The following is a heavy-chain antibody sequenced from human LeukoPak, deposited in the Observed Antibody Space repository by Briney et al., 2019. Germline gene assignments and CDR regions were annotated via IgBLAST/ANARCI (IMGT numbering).Heavy chain of an antibody. Sequence: GESLKISGKASGYIFTDHWIGWVRQMPGKGLEWMAIIYPRDSDTRYSPSFQGQVTISADKSTSTAYLQWSSLKASDTAIYSCVRHNRAVASTPSPRWFDPWGQGTLVHVSS. CDR2: IYPRDSDT. CDR3: VRHNRAVASTPSPRWFDP. D-gene: IGHD2-15*01. J-gene: IGHJ5*02. V-gene: IGHV5-51*01. CDR1: GYIFTDHW.